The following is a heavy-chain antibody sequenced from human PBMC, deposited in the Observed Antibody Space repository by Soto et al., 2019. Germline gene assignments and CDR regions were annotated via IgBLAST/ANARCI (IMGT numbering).Heavy chain of an antibody. J-gene: IGHJ4*02. V-gene: IGHV4-4*02. CDR2: IYHSGST. Sequence: QVQLQESGPGLVKPSGTLSVTCAVSGESISTDHWWSLVRQPPGKGLEWIGDIYHSGSTNYHPSRKTRVTTPVDTSKNHFTPKLSSVTAADTAVYYCASARWDYWGQGTLVTVSS. CDR3: ASARWDY. CDR1: GESISTDHW.